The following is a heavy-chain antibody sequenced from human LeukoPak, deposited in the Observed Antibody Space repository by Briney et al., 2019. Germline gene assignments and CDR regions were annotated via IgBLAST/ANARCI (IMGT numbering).Heavy chain of an antibody. D-gene: IGHD2-15*01. Sequence: GVSLRLYCAASGFTFSSYAMHWVRQAPGKGLEWVALIWYDGNKKYFEDSVKGRFTISRDNSKNTLYLQMSSLRAEDTAVYYCVKGYSFVVVVAVYDYWGQGTLVTVSS. CDR2: IWYDGNKK. J-gene: IGHJ4*02. CDR1: GFTFSSYA. V-gene: IGHV3-30*02. CDR3: VKGYSFVVVVAVYDY.